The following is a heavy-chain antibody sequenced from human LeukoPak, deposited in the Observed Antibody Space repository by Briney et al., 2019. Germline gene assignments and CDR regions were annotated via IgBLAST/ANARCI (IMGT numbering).Heavy chain of an antibody. D-gene: IGHD1-14*01. Sequence: SETLSLTCTVSGGSISSGSYYWSWIRQPAGKGLEWIGRIYTSGSTNYNPSLKSRVTISVDTSKNQFSLNLSSVTAADTAVYYCARGGRALGVWGKGTKVTVSS. J-gene: IGHJ6*04. CDR3: ARGGRALGV. CDR1: GGSISSGSYY. CDR2: IYTSGST. V-gene: IGHV4-61*02.